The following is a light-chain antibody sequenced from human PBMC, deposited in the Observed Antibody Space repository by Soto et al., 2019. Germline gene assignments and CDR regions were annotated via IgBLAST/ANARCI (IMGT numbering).Light chain of an antibody. CDR1: SSNIGSNT. CDR2: SNN. Sequence: QSVLTQPPSASGTPGQRVTISCSGSSSNIGSNTVNWYQQLPGTAPKLLIYSNNQRPSGVPDRFSGSKSGTSASLAISGLQSEDEADYYCAAWDDILIGWVFGGGTKLTVL. CDR3: AAWDDILIGWV. J-gene: IGLJ3*02. V-gene: IGLV1-44*01.